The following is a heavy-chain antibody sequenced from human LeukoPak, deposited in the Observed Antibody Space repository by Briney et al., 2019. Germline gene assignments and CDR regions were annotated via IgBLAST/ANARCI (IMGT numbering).Heavy chain of an antibody. CDR1: GGSFSGYY. J-gene: IGHJ4*02. V-gene: IGHV4-34*01. D-gene: IGHD5-12*01. Sequence: SETLSLTCAVYGGSFSGYYWSWIRQPPGKGLEWIGEINHSGSTNYNPSLKSRVTISVDTSKNQFSLKLSSVTAADTAVYYCARGIGATIIPFDYWGQGILVTVSS. CDR2: INHSGST. CDR3: ARGIGATIIPFDY.